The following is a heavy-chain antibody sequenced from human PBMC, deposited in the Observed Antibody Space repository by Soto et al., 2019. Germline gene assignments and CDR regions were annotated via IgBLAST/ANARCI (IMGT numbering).Heavy chain of an antibody. J-gene: IGHJ4*02. D-gene: IGHD3-3*01. CDR3: ARDTLGGAYDFLH. CDR2: ISSGGST. Sequence: EVQLVESGGGLFQPGGSLRLSCAASGFTVSNLYMTWVRQAPGKGLQWVAVISSGGSTYYVDSVKGRFTISRDNSKNTLYLEMNSLRAEDTAVYYCARDTLGGAYDFLHGGQGTLVTVSS. V-gene: IGHV3-66*01. CDR1: GFTVSNLY.